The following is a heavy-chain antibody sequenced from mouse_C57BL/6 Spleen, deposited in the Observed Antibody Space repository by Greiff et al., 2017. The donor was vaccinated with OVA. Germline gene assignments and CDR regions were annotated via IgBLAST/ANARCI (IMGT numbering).Heavy chain of an antibody. CDR1: GYAFSSSW. V-gene: IGHV1-82*01. CDR3: ARGATVVGYAMDY. Sequence: QVQLQQSGPELVKPGASVKISCKASGYAFSSSWMNWVKQRPGKGLEWIGRIYPGDGDTNYNGKFKGKATLTADKSSSTAYMQLSSLTSEDSAVYFCARGATVVGYAMDYWGQGTSVTVSS. CDR2: IYPGDGDT. D-gene: IGHD1-1*01. J-gene: IGHJ4*01.